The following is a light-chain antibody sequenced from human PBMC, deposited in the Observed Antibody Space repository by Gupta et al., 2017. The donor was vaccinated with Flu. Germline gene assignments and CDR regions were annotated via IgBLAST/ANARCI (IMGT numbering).Light chain of an antibody. V-gene: IGLV3-21*02. CDR3: PVWHNTDLEV. Sequence: SYVLTQPSSVSVAPGQTARITCGGDNIGSISVHWYQQKPGQAPMLVVFNDGDRPSGIPERFAGSNSGATAILIXSXVEAGDXAYYFCPVWHNTDLEVFGTGTKLTVL. CDR1: NIGSIS. J-gene: IGLJ1*01. CDR2: NDG.